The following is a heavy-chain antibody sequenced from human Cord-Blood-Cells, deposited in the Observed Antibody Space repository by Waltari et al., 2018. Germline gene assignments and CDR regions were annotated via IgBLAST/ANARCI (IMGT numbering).Heavy chain of an antibody. D-gene: IGHD4-4*01. J-gene: IGHJ3*02. CDR2: MNPNSGNT. Sequence: QVQLVQSGAEVKTPGAPVKVSCKAAGYTFTSYDINWVLPATGQGLEWMGWMNPNSGNTGYAQKVQGRVTMTRNTSISTAYMGRSRLRSEDTAVYYCARGPTPDDYSKYDAFDIWGQGTMVTVSS. CDR3: ARGPTPDDYSKYDAFDI. CDR1: GYTFTSYD. V-gene: IGHV1-8*01.